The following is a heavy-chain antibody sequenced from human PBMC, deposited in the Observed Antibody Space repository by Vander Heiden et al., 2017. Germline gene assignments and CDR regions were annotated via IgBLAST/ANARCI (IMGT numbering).Heavy chain of an antibody. CDR2: INHSGST. D-gene: IGHD3-3*01. J-gene: IGHJ6*02. V-gene: IGHV4-34*01. CDR3: ARVPLTIFGAYGMDV. CDR1: GGSFSGYY. Sequence: QVQLQQWGAGLLKPSETLSLTCAVYGGSFSGYYWSWIRQPPGKGLEWIGEINHSGSTNYNPSLKSRVTISVDTSKNQFSLKLSSVTAADTAVYYCARVPLTIFGAYGMDVWGQGTTVTVSS.